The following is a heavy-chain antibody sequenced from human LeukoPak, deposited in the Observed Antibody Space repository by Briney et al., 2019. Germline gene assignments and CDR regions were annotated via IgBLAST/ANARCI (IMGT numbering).Heavy chain of an antibody. D-gene: IGHD3-10*01. CDR3: ARPLQGDYYGSGRSSGMAYYYYYGMDV. J-gene: IGHJ6*02. V-gene: IGHV1-46*01. Sequence: GASVKVSCKASGYTFTSYYMHWVRQAPGQGLEWMGIINPSGGSTSYAQKFQGRVTMTRDTSTSTVYMELSSLRAEDTAVYYCARPLQGDYYGSGRSSGMAYYYYYGMDVWGQGTTVTVSS. CDR1: GYTFTSYY. CDR2: INPSGGST.